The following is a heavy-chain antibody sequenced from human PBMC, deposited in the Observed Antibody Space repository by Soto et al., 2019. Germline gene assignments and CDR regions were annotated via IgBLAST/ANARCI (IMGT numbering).Heavy chain of an antibody. CDR1: GFSLSTSGVG. V-gene: IGHV2-5*01. Sequence: QITLKESGPTLVKPTQTLTLTCTFSGFSLSTSGVGVGWIRQPPGKALEWLALIYWNDDKRYSPSLKSRLTITKDTSKSQVVLTMTNMDPVDTATYYCAHREASDGGAQLFDYWGQGTLVTVSS. J-gene: IGHJ4*02. CDR3: AHREASDGGAQLFDY. CDR2: IYWNDDK. D-gene: IGHD1-1*01.